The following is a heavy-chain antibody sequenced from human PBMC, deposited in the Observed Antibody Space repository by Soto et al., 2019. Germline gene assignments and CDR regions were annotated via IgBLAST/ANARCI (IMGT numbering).Heavy chain of an antibody. CDR3: ARDFGSGWYQDAFDI. CDR2: TYYRSKWYN. J-gene: IGHJ3*02. D-gene: IGHD6-19*01. V-gene: IGHV6-1*01. CDR1: GDSVPPDNGA. Sequence: PSQTLSPTCAISGDSVPPDNGAWNWLRQSPSGGLEWLGRTYYRSKWYNDYAVSVKSRININPDTSKNQFSLQLISVTPEDTAVYYCARDFGSGWYQDAFDIWGQGTMVTVSS.